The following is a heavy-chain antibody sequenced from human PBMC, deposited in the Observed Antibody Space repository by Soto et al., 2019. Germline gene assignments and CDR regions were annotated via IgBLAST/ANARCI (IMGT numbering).Heavy chain of an antibody. CDR3: ARAVTWGLDV. CDR2: ISRSSTGI. Sequence: EVQLVESGGGLVQPGGSLRLSCAASGFTFSLYSMSWVRQAPGKGLEWVSYISRSSTGIHYADSVKGRFTISRDDVPTSMQLPMNSLRDGDTAVYYCARAVTWGLDVWGQGTTVSISS. CDR1: GFTFSLYS. V-gene: IGHV3-48*02. J-gene: IGHJ6*01. D-gene: IGHD3-10*01.